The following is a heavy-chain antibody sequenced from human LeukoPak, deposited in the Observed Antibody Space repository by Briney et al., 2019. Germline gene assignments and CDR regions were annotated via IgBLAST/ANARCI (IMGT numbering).Heavy chain of an antibody. CDR1: GFTFSSYG. V-gene: IGHV3-30*18. D-gene: IGHD6-19*01. Sequence: GGSLRLSCAASGFTFSSYGMHWVRQAPGKGLEWVAVISYDGSNKYYAVSVKGRFTISRDNSKNTLYLQMNSLRAEDTAVYYCAKDKGYSSGWYYFDYWGQGTLVTVSS. J-gene: IGHJ4*02. CDR2: ISYDGSNK. CDR3: AKDKGYSSGWYYFDY.